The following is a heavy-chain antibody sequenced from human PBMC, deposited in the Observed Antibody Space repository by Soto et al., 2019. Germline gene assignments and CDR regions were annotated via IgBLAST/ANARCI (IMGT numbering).Heavy chain of an antibody. V-gene: IGHV4-59*01. CDR3: ARVGYYYDSSEP. J-gene: IGHJ5*02. D-gene: IGHD3-22*01. CDR1: EGSISSYY. CDR2: IYYSGST. Sequence: PSETLSLTCTVSEGSISSYYWSWIRQPPGKGLEWIGYIYYSGSTNYNPSLKSRVTISVDTSKNQFSLKLSSVTAADTAVYYCARVGYYYDSSEPWGQGTLVTVSS.